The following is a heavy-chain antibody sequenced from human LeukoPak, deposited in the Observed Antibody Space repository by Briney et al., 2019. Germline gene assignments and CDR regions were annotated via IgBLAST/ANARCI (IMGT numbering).Heavy chain of an antibody. CDR3: ARAPPFYYYGSGSYYFDY. CDR1: GYTFTSYD. Sequence: ASVKVSCKASGYTFTSYDINWVRQATGQGLEWMGWMNPNSGNTGYAQKFQGRVTMTRNTSISTAYMELSSLRPEDTAVYYCARAPPFYYYGSGSYYFDYWGQGTLVTVSS. D-gene: IGHD3-10*01. CDR2: MNPNSGNT. V-gene: IGHV1-8*01. J-gene: IGHJ4*02.